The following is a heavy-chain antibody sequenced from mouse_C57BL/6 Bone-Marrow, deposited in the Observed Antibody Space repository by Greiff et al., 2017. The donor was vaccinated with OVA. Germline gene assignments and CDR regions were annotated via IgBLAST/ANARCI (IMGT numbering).Heavy chain of an antibody. Sequence: EVQLQQSGAELVRPGASVKLSCTASGFNFTDDSMHWVKQRPEQGLEWIGWIDPENGDTEYTSKFKGKATITADTSSNTAYLQRSMLTTEDTAVYYGTSSGTTVVAYHYAMDYWGQGTSVTVSA. CDR3: TSSGTTVVAYHYAMDY. CDR1: GFNFTDDS. CDR2: IDPENGDT. V-gene: IGHV14-4*01. J-gene: IGHJ4*01. D-gene: IGHD1-1*01.